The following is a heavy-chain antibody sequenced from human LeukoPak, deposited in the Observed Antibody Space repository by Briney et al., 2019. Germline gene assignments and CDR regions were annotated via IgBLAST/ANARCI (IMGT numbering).Heavy chain of an antibody. J-gene: IGHJ4*02. CDR2: ISASGGST. Sequence: GGSLRLSCATSGFTFSSYAISWVRQAPGKGLEWVSAISASGGSTYYADSVKDRFTISRDNSKNTLYLQMNSLRAEDTAVYYCAKTKLGYCSGGSCYSRHYRLDYWGQGTLVTVSS. CDR3: AKTKLGYCSGGSCYSRHYRLDY. D-gene: IGHD2-15*01. V-gene: IGHV3-23*01. CDR1: GFTFSSYA.